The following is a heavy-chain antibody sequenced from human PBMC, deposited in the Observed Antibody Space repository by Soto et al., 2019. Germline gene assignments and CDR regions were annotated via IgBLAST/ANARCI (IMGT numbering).Heavy chain of an antibody. J-gene: IGHJ3*02. V-gene: IGHV4-31*03. CDR1: GGSISSGGYY. CDR3: ARGYSADAFDI. D-gene: IGHD3-10*01. Sequence: QVQLQESGPGLVKPSQTLSLTCTVSGGSISSGGYYWSWIRQHPGKGLEWIGYIYYSGSTYYNPSRKRRVPVAVDTSKNQFSLKLSSVTAADTAVYYGARGYSADAFDIWGQGTMVTVSS. CDR2: IYYSGST.